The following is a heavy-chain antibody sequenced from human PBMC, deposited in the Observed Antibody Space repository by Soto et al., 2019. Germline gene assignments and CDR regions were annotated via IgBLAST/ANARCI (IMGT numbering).Heavy chain of an antibody. CDR3: AKGLRFMEH. D-gene: IGHD1-1*01. V-gene: IGHV3-30-3*02. Sequence: QVHLVESGGGVVQPGRSQRLSCVASGFTFSSYALHWVRQAPGKGLEWVALISNDGMNTFYADSVKGRMTVSRDKAEKTMYLQMNSLTAEDTAVYYCAKGLRFMEHWGQGTVVTVSS. J-gene: IGHJ1*01. CDR1: GFTFSSYA. CDR2: ISNDGMNT.